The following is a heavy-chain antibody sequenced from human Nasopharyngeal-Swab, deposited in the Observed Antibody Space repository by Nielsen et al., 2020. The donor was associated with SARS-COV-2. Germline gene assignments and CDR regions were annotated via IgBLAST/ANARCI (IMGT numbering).Heavy chain of an antibody. Sequence: WIRQPPGKGLEWVSVIYSGGSTYYADSVKDRFTISRDNSKNTLYLQMNSLRAEDTAVYYCARTQYYDILTGYYYYYYYMDVWGKGTTVTVSS. J-gene: IGHJ6*03. D-gene: IGHD3-9*01. CDR2: IYSGGST. CDR3: ARTQYYDILTGYYYYYYYMDV. V-gene: IGHV3-53*01.